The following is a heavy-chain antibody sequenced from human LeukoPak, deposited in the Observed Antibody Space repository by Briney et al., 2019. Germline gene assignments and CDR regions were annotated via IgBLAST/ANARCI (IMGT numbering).Heavy chain of an antibody. Sequence: PGGSLRLSCAASGFTFSSFAMSWVRQAPEKGLEWVSAVSVSGDISYYADSVKGRFTISRDNSKNTLYLQMNSLRAEDTAVYYCARDQYSSTWYRGAFDVWGQGTMVSVSS. J-gene: IGHJ3*01. CDR2: VSVSGDIS. CDR1: GFTFSSFA. V-gene: IGHV3-23*01. D-gene: IGHD6-13*01. CDR3: ARDQYSSTWYRGAFDV.